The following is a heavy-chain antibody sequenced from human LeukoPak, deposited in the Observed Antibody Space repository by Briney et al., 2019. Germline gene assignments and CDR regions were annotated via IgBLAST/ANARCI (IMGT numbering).Heavy chain of an antibody. CDR1: GFTFSSYG. Sequence: GRSLRLSCAASGFTFSSYGMHWVCQAPGKGLEWVAVIWYDGSNKYYADSVKGRFTISRDNSKNTLYLQMNSLRAEDTAVYYCARDLRWSHYWYFDLWGRGTLVTVSS. D-gene: IGHD2-15*01. CDR3: ARDLRWSHYWYFDL. V-gene: IGHV3-33*01. J-gene: IGHJ2*01. CDR2: IWYDGSNK.